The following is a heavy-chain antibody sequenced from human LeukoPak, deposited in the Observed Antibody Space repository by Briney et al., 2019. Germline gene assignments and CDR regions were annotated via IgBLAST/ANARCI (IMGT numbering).Heavy chain of an antibody. J-gene: IGHJ5*02. V-gene: IGHV1-18*04. CDR1: GYTFTNYG. CDR2: ISAYNGNT. D-gene: IGHD4-17*01. CDR3: ARDYGDYGWFDP. Sequence: ASVTVSFKAAGYTFTNYGISLVRQAPGQGLEWMGWISAYNGNTNYAQKLQGRVTMTTDTSTSTAYMELRSLRSDDTAVYYCARDYGDYGWFDPWGQGTLVTVSS.